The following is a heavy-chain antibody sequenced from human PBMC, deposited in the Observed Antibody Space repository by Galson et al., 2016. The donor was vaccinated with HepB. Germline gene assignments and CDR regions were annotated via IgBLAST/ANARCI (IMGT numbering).Heavy chain of an antibody. V-gene: IGHV1-18*01. Sequence: SVKVSCKASGYSLSTYGISWVRRAPGQGLEWVGWISFYNGNTNYAHKLQDRVTMATDTSTSTAYMELRSLRSDDTAVYYCAREERCCSGLNCQPPYSGMDVWGQGTTVIVSS. CDR1: GYSLSTYG. D-gene: IGHD2-15*01. J-gene: IGHJ6*02. CDR3: AREERCCSGLNCQPPYSGMDV. CDR2: ISFYNGNT.